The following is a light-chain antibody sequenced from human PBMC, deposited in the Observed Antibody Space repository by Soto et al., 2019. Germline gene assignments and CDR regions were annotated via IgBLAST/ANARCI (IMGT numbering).Light chain of an antibody. Sequence: IQLTQSPSSLSASVGDRVTITCRASQGISSYLAWYQQKPGKAPKLLIYAASTLQSGVPSRFSGSGSGTDFTLTISRRQPEDFATYYCQQLNSYPVTFGQGTRLEIK. J-gene: IGKJ5*01. CDR1: QGISSY. CDR3: QQLNSYPVT. CDR2: AAS. V-gene: IGKV1-9*01.